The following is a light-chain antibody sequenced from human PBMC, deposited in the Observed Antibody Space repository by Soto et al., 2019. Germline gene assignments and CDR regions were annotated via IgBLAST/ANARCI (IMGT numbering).Light chain of an antibody. V-gene: IGKV1-39*01. Sequence: SSLSASLGDRVTITCRPSESIRNELNWFQQRPGKAPRLLIYDTFTLQSGVPSRFSGSVSGTEFSLTISSLQAGDSAIYYCQQSFTTPWTFGQGTKVDIK. J-gene: IGKJ1*01. CDR3: QQSFTTPWT. CDR1: ESIRNE. CDR2: DTF.